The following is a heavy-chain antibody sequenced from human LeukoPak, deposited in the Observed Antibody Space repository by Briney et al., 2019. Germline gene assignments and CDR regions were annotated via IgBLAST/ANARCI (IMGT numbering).Heavy chain of an antibody. J-gene: IGHJ4*02. V-gene: IGHV3-21*01. D-gene: IGHD3-22*01. CDR3: ARDQAYYDSSGYSLSH. Sequence: GGSLRLSCAASGFTFSSYSMNWVRQAPGKGLEWVSSISSSSSYIYYADSVKGRFTISRDNAKNSLYLQMNSLRAEDSAVYYCARDQAYYDSSGYSLSHWGQGTLVTVSS. CDR1: GFTFSSYS. CDR2: ISSSSSYI.